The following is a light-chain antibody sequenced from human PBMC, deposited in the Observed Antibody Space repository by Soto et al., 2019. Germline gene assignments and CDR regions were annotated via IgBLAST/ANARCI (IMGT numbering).Light chain of an antibody. CDR3: QQSYSTLLRT. CDR1: QTISSW. V-gene: IGKV1-39*01. J-gene: IGKJ1*01. CDR2: AAS. Sequence: DIQMTQSPSTLSGSLGDRVTITCRASQTISSWLAWYQQKPGKAPKLLIFAASSLQSGVPSRFSGSGSGTDFTLTISGLQPEDFATYYCQQSYSTLLRTFGQGTKVDIK.